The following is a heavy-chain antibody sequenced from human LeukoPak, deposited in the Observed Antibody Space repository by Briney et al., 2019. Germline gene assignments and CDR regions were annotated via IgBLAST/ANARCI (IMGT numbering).Heavy chain of an antibody. Sequence: GGSLRLSCAASGFIFRSYTMTWVRQAPGKGLEWVSAISASSRDTYYADSVKGRFTISRDNSKSTLYLQMNSLRAEDTALYYCAKDEFGSGWYGGFDDWGQGTPVTVSS. CDR3: AKDEFGSGWYGGFDD. D-gene: IGHD6-19*01. CDR2: ISASSRDT. J-gene: IGHJ4*02. V-gene: IGHV3-23*01. CDR1: GFIFRSYT.